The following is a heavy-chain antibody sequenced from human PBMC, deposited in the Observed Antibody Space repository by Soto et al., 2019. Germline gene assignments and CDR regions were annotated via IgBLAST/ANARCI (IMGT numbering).Heavy chain of an antibody. CDR2: ISSGGGST. Sequence: GGSLRLSCAASGFTFSSHAVSWVRQAPGKGLEWVSVISSGGGSTYYADSVKGRFTISRHNSKNTLYLQMNSLRAEDTAVYYCARLSSSSRWFDPWGQGTLVTVPS. CDR1: GFTFSSHA. D-gene: IGHD6-6*01. V-gene: IGHV3-23*01. J-gene: IGHJ5*02. CDR3: ARLSSSSRWFDP.